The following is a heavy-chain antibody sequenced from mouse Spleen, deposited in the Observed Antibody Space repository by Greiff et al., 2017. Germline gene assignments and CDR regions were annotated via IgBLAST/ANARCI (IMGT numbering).Heavy chain of an antibody. Sequence: VHVKQSGPELVKPGASVKISCKASGYSFTDYNMNWVKQSNGKSLEWIGVINPNYGTTSYNQKFKGKATLTVDTSSSTAYMQLSSLTSEDSAVYCCARLGYYDGSYKSYFGYWGQGTTLTVSS. V-gene: IGHV1-39*01. J-gene: IGHJ2*01. D-gene: IGHD1-1*01. CDR1: GYSFTDYN. CDR3: ARLGYYDGSYKSYFGY. CDR2: INPNYGTT.